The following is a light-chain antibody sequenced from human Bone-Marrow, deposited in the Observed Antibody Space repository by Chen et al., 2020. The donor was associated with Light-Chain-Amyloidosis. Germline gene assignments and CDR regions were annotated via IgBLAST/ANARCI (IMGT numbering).Light chain of an antibody. V-gene: IGLV3-21*02. J-gene: IGLJ3*02. CDR2: DDS. Sequence: SYVLTQPSSVSVAPGQTATIACGGNKIGYTSGHWYQKTTGQAPLLVVYDDSERPSGIPERLSGSNSGNTATLTISRVEAGDEADYYCQVWDRSSDRPVFGGGTKLTVL. CDR1: KIGYTS. CDR3: QVWDRSSDRPV.